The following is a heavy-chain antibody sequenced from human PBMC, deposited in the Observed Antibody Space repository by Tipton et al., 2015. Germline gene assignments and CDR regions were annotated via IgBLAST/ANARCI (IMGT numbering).Heavy chain of an antibody. V-gene: IGHV4-34*01. CDR1: GGSFSDYY. J-gene: IGHJ4*02. D-gene: IGHD6-19*01. Sequence: LRLSCAVYGGSFSDYYWSWVRQPPGKGLQWIGEINHSGSTNYNPSLKSRVTLSVDTSKKQFSLKVSSVTAADTAVYFCASRADVAGTSALHYWSQGTLVTVSS. CDR2: INHSGST. CDR3: ASRADVAGTSALHY.